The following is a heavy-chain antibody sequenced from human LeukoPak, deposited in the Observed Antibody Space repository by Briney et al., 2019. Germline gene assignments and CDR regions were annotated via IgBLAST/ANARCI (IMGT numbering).Heavy chain of an antibody. CDR3: ARATGPYSSSWYVPDAFDL. Sequence: SETLSLTCTVSGGSISSYYWSWIRQPPGKGLEWIGYIYFSGSTNYTPSLKSRVTISIDTSKSQFSLKLSSVTAADTAVYYCARATGPYSSSWYVPDAFDLWGQGTMVTVSS. J-gene: IGHJ3*01. CDR1: GGSISSYY. D-gene: IGHD6-13*01. CDR2: IYFSGST. V-gene: IGHV4-59*01.